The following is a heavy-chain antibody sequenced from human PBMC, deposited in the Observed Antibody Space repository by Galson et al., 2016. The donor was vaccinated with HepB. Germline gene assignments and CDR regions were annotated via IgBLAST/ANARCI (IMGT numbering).Heavy chain of an antibody. D-gene: IGHD1-1*01. V-gene: IGHV3-30*03. Sequence: SLRLSCAASGFTFSSYGMHWVRQAPGKGLEWVAVTSYDGSNKYYADSVKGRFTISRDNARNSLYLQMNTLRTDDTAVYYCARSVEGHFDYWGQGILVTVSS. CDR1: GFTFSSYG. CDR3: ARSVEGHFDY. J-gene: IGHJ4*02. CDR2: TSYDGSNK.